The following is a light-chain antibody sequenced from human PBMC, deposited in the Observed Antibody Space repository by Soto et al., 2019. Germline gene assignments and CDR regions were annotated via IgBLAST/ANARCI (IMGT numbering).Light chain of an antibody. J-gene: IGKJ2*01. CDR2: GSS. CDR3: QQYGSSPPYT. V-gene: IGKV3-20*01. Sequence: EVVLTQSPGTLSLYPGERATLSCRASQSVTNNYFAWYQQKPGQGPRLLIFGSSDRATGIPDRFSGSGSGTDFTLTIRRLEPEDFAVYYCQQYGSSPPYTFGQGTKLEIK. CDR1: QSVTNNY.